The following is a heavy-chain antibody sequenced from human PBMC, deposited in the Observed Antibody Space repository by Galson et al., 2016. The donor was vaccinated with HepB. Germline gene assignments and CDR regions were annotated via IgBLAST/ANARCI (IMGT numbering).Heavy chain of an antibody. D-gene: IGHD4-17*01. CDR2: INEDGSNT. CDR3: ARLCYGDFQGRDF. J-gene: IGHJ4*02. V-gene: IGHV3-74*01. Sequence: SLRLSCAASGFTFSSSWIHWVRQVPGKGLVWVSRINEDGSNTVYADSVKGRFTISRDNDKNTLYLQMNSLRAEDTAVYYCARLCYGDFQGRDFWGQGTLVTVSS. CDR1: GFTFSSSW.